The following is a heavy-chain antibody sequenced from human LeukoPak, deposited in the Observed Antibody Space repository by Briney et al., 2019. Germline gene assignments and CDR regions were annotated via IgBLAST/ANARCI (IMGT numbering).Heavy chain of an antibody. CDR1: GFTFSNYR. Sequence: GGSLRLSCAASGFTFSNYRMNWVRQAPGKGLEWVSSISTSSIYIYYADSLKGRFTISRDNAKNSLYLQMNSLRAEDTAVYYCARGRDGYNLVDAFDIWGQGIMVTVSS. CDR3: ARGRDGYNLVDAFDI. D-gene: IGHD5-24*01. V-gene: IGHV3-21*01. J-gene: IGHJ3*02. CDR2: ISTSSIYI.